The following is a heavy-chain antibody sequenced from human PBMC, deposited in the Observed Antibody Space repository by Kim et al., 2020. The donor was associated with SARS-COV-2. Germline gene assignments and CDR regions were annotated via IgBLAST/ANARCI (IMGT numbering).Heavy chain of an antibody. J-gene: IGHJ4*02. V-gene: IGHV6-1*01. D-gene: IGHD4-17*01. Sequence: DYAVSVKSRISINPDTSKCQFSLQLNSVTPEDTAVYYCARVPYGSSPFDYWGQGTLVTVSS. CDR3: ARVPYGSSPFDY.